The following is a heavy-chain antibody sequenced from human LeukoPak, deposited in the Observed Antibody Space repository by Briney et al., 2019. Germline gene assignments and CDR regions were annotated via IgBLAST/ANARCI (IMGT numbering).Heavy chain of an antibody. D-gene: IGHD4-23*01. J-gene: IGHJ4*02. CDR1: GYTFTGYY. Sequence: ASVKVSCKASGYTFTGYYMHWVRQAPGQGLEWMGWINPNSGGTNYAQKFQGRVTMTRDTSISTAYMELSRLRSDDTVVYYCAREGDYGGTYDCWGQGTLVTVSS. CDR2: INPNSGGT. CDR3: AREGDYGGTYDC. V-gene: IGHV1-2*02.